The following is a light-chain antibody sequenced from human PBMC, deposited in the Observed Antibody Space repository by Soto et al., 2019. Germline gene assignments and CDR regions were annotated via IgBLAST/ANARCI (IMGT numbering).Light chain of an antibody. J-gene: IGLJ2*01. CDR1: SGSIASNY. CDR3: QSYDSSNQGV. Sequence: NFMLTQPHSVSESPGKTVTISCTRSSGSIASNYVQWYQQRPGSSPTTVIYEDNQRPSGVPDRFSGSIDSSSNSASLTISGLTTEDEADYYCQSYDSSNQGVFGGGTKVTVL. CDR2: EDN. V-gene: IGLV6-57*01.